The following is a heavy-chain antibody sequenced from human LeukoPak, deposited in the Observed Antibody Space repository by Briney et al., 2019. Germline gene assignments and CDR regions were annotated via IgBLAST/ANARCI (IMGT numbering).Heavy chain of an antibody. CDR3: ARDKDYGDYDWFDP. Sequence: GSSVKVSCKASGGTFSSYAISWVRQAPGQGLEWMGRIIPILGIANYAQKFQGRVTITADKSTSTAYMELSSLRSEDTAVYYCARDKDYGDYDWFDPWGHGTLVTVSS. V-gene: IGHV1-69*04. J-gene: IGHJ5*02. CDR2: IIPILGIA. CDR1: GGTFSSYA. D-gene: IGHD4-17*01.